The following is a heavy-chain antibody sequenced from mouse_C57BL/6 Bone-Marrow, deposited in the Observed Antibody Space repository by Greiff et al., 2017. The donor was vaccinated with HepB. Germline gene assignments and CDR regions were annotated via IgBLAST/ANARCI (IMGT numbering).Heavy chain of an antibody. CDR3: ARSGIYYDGSSLYAMDY. CDR2: IYPGDGDT. V-gene: IGHV1-82*01. J-gene: IGHJ4*01. CDR1: GYAFSSSW. Sequence: QVQLQQSGPELVKPGASVKISCKASGYAFSSSWMNWVKQRPGKGLEWIGRIYPGDGDTNYNGKFKGKATLTADKSSSTAYMQLSSLTSEDSAVYFCARSGIYYDGSSLYAMDYWGQGTSVTVSS. D-gene: IGHD1-1*01.